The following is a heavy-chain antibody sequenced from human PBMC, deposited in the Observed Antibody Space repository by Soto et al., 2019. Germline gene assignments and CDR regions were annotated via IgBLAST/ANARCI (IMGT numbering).Heavy chain of an antibody. Sequence: PGGSLRLSCAASGLTFSNYGMHWVRQAPGKGLEWVAHISYDGSNEHYVDSVKGRFTISRDNSKNTLYLQMTSLRAEDTAVYYCAGGLFGYYDSSGPTNHNWFDPWGQGTLVTVSS. V-gene: IGHV3-30*03. J-gene: IGHJ5*02. CDR3: AGGLFGYYDSSGPTNHNWFDP. CDR1: GLTFSNYG. CDR2: ISYDGSNE. D-gene: IGHD3-22*01.